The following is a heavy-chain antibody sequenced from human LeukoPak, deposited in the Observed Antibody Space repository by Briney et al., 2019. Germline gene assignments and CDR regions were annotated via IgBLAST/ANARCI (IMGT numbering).Heavy chain of an antibody. CDR1: SGSISTSNYY. V-gene: IGHV4-39*07. J-gene: IGHJ6*03. Sequence: SETLSLTCTVSSGSISTSNYYWGWVRQPPGKALEWIGNIFYSGSTYYSPSLKSRVTISLDTSRNQFSLKLSSVTAADTAVYYCARGYCSGGSCYSVIYYYYYYMDVWGKGTTVTVSS. CDR3: ARGYCSGGSCYSVIYYYYYYMDV. D-gene: IGHD2-15*01. CDR2: IFYSGST.